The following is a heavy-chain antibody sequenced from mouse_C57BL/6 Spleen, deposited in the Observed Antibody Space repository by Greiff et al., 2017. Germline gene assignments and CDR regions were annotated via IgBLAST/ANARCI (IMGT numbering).Heavy chain of an antibody. D-gene: IGHD2-2*01. V-gene: IGHV1-74*01. CDR3: AMGLWLRRGGFGY. CDR2: IHPSDSDT. Sequence: QVQLQQPGAELVKPGASVKVSCKASGYTFTSYWMHWVKQRPGQGLEWIGRIHPSDSDTNYNQKFKGKATLTVDKSSSAAYMQLSSLPSEDSAVYYCAMGLWLRRGGFGYWGQGTTLTVSS. J-gene: IGHJ2*01. CDR1: GYTFTSYW.